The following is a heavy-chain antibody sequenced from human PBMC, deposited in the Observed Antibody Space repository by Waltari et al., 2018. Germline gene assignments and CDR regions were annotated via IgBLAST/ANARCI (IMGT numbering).Heavy chain of an antibody. D-gene: IGHD5-18*01. CDR2: ISGSDDS. Sequence: EVQLVESGGGLVQPGGSLRLSCAASGFTFRNYAMNWVRQGQGKGLESVSAISGSDDSYYADSVRGRFTISRDNSKNTLLLQMNSLRAEDTAVYYCASRYGWQSNDYWGQGTLVTVSS. V-gene: IGHV3-23*04. CDR1: GFTFRNYA. J-gene: IGHJ4*02. CDR3: ASRYGWQSNDY.